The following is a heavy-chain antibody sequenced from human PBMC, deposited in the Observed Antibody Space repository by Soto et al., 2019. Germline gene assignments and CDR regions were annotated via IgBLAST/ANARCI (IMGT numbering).Heavy chain of an antibody. J-gene: IGHJ4*02. CDR1: GYGFTTYG. D-gene: IGHD1-1*01. CDR2: ISAHNGNT. Sequence: QIHLVQSGAEGKKPGASVKDSCKGSGYGFTTYGITWVRQAPGQGLEWMAWISAHNGNTNYAQKLQGRVTVTRDTSTSTAYMELRSLRSDDTAVYYCARGRYGDYWGQGALVTVSS. V-gene: IGHV1-18*01. CDR3: ARGRYGDY.